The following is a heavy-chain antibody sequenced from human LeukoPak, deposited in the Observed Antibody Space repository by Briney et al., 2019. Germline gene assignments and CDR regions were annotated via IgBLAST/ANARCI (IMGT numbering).Heavy chain of an antibody. V-gene: IGHV1-2*06. Sequence: ASVKVSCKASGYTFTDYPIHWVRQAPGQGLEWMGRINPKSGATTYARRFQGRVTMTRDTSISTAYMELSRLRSDDTAVYYCARGGYDFVYYYYGMDVWGQGTTVTVSS. CDR1: GYTFTDYP. CDR3: ARGGYDFVYYYYGMDV. J-gene: IGHJ6*02. CDR2: INPKSGAT. D-gene: IGHD3-3*01.